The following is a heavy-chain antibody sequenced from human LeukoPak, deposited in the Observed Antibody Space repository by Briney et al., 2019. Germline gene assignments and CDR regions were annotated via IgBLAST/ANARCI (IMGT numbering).Heavy chain of an antibody. D-gene: IGHD6-25*01. J-gene: IGHJ4*02. CDR3: ARGGYSGSYYRFS. Sequence: GGSLRLSCAASGFTFSDFWKHWVRQTPGKGPEWLSRTSKDGSHTVYADSAKGRFTASRDNSKNTVYLEVTNMRPEDTAVYYCARGGYSGSYYRFSWGQGTPVTVAS. CDR2: TSKDGSHT. CDR1: GFTFSDFW. V-gene: IGHV3-74*01.